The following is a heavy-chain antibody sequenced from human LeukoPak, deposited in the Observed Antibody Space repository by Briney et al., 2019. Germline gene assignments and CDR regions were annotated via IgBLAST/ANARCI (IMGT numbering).Heavy chain of an antibody. V-gene: IGHV3-30*04. J-gene: IGHJ4*02. Sequence: GRSLRLSCAASGFTFSSYAMHWVRQAPGKGLEWVAVISYDGSNKYYADSVKGRFTISRDNAKNSLYLQMNSLRAEDTALYYCARERYYDSSGYLRVFDYWGQGTLVTVSS. CDR2: ISYDGSNK. CDR1: GFTFSSYA. D-gene: IGHD3-22*01. CDR3: ARERYYDSSGYLRVFDY.